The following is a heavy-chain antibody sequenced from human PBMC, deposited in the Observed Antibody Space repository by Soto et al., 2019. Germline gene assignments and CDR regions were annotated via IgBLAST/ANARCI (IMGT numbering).Heavy chain of an antibody. Sequence: EVQLVESGGGLVQPGGSLSLSVAASGLTFSSYAMNWARQAPGKGLEWVSYISSSSTTINSADSVKGRFTIFRDNAKISLYLQLNSLRDEDTAVYYCARSPYYYDSSNYYGYWGQGTLVTVSS. CDR2: ISSSSTTI. D-gene: IGHD3-22*01. V-gene: IGHV3-48*02. CDR3: ARSPYYYDSSNYYGY. CDR1: GLTFSSYA. J-gene: IGHJ4*02.